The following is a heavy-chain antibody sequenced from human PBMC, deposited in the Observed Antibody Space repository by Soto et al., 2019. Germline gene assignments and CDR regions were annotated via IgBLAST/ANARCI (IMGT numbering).Heavy chain of an antibody. CDR2: IYSSGDT. D-gene: IGHD4-17*01. J-gene: IGHJ6*02. CDR3: ARDYPYFTVTTTGGMDV. CDR1: GGSISNYY. V-gene: IGHV4-59*01. Sequence: WETLSLTCAVSGGSISNYYWSWIRQPPGKGLEWIGYIYSSGDTNYNPSLKSRVTISVDTSKNQFSLKLNSVTAADTAVYYCARDYPYFTVTTTGGMDVCGQGTTLTVSS.